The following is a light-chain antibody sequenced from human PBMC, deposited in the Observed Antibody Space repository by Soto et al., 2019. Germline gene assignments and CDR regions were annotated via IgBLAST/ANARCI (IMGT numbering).Light chain of an antibody. Sequence: IGVTKSPGTLSLSPGERATPSCRASQRVSSSYLAWYQQKPGQAPRLLIYGASSRATGIPDRFSGSGSGTDFTLTISRLEPEDFAVYYCQQSGSSPRTFGQGTKVDIK. V-gene: IGKV3-20*01. CDR3: QQSGSSPRT. J-gene: IGKJ1*01. CDR1: QRVSSSY. CDR2: GAS.